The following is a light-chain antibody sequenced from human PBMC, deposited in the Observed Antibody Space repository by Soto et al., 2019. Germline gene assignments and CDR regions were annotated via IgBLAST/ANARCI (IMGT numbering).Light chain of an antibody. CDR3: QQYDSYMYA. V-gene: IGKV3-15*01. Sequence: EIVMSQSPATLSVSPGERATLSCRASQSVRNNLAWYQQKPGQAPRLLIYGASTRPSGIPARFTGGGSGTVFTLTITSLQSEDFAVYYCQQYDSYMYAFGQGTKVEI. J-gene: IGKJ2*01. CDR1: QSVRNN. CDR2: GAS.